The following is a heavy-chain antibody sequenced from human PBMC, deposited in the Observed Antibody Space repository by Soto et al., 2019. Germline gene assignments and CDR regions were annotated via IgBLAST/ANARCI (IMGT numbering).Heavy chain of an antibody. D-gene: IGHD3-3*01. CDR1: GYTFTSYG. Sequence: ASVKVSCKASGYTFTSYGISWVRQAPGQGLEWTGWISAYNGNTNYAQKLQGRVTMTTDTSTSTAYMELRSLRSDDTAVYYCARDGNYDFWSGYQGFDYWGQGTLVTVSS. CDR2: ISAYNGNT. J-gene: IGHJ4*02. V-gene: IGHV1-18*04. CDR3: ARDGNYDFWSGYQGFDY.